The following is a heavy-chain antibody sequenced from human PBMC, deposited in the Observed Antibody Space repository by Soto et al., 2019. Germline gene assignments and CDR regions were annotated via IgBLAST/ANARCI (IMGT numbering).Heavy chain of an antibody. CDR1: GFPFIRYA. D-gene: IGHD5-12*01. J-gene: IGHJ5*02. CDR2: ISGSGGST. V-gene: IGHV3-23*01. Sequence: GWSLRLSCAASGFPFIRYAMSWVRQAPGKGLEWVSAISGSGGSTYYADSVKGRFTISRDNSKNTLYLQMNSLRAEDTAVYYCAKEREDGYTINWVDPWGQGTLVTVSS. CDR3: AKEREDGYTINWVDP.